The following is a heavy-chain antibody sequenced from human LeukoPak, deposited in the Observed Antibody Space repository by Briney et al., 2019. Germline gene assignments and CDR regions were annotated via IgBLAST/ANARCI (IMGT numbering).Heavy chain of an antibody. Sequence: GGSLRLSCAASGFSVSYNYMSWVRQAPARGLEWVSVIYAGGDTYADSVKGRFTISRDNSKNTVYLQMHSLRADDTAVYYCARISGTLCFDLWGLGTLVTVSS. D-gene: IGHD1-7*01. V-gene: IGHV3-66*01. CDR1: GFSVSYNY. CDR2: IYAGGDT. CDR3: ARISGTLCFDL. J-gene: IGHJ4*02.